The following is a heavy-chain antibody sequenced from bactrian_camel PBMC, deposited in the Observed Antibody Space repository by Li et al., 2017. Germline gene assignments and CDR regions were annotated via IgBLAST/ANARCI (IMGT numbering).Heavy chain of an antibody. Sequence: HVQLVESGGGSVQSGGSLRLSCRTSGDTFSGRCVAWFRQAPGKEREGVASIYTGAGSTFYTDAVKGRFTVSQDNAKNTVYLQMHSLKPEDTAMYYCAADFARRSPPRWKDLRLCGYEMDYWGEGTQVTVS. J-gene: IGHJ7*01. V-gene: IGHV3S1*01. CDR1: GDTFSGRC. D-gene: IGHD1*01. CDR2: IYTGAGST.